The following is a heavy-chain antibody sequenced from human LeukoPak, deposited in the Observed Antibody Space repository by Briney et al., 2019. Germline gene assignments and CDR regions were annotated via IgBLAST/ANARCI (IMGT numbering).Heavy chain of an antibody. V-gene: IGHV1-18*01. CDR3: ARDRKTGKTRTTCDY. CDR2: ISAYNGNT. CDR1: GYTFTSYG. D-gene: IGHD1/OR15-1a*01. J-gene: IGHJ4*02. Sequence: GASVKVSCKASGYTFTSYGISWVRQAPGQGLEWMGWISAYNGNTNYAQKLQGRVTMTTDTSTSTAYMELRSLRSDDTAVYYCARDRKTGKTRTTCDYWGQGTLVTVSS.